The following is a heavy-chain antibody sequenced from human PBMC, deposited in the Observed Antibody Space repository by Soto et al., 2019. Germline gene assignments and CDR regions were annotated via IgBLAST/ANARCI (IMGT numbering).Heavy chain of an antibody. CDR1: GGSISNNYW. J-gene: IGHJ4*02. V-gene: IGHV4-4*02. Sequence: SETLSLTCAVSGGSISNNYWWNWVRQPPGKGLEWIGEIFHTGSTNYNPSLKSRVTISVDHSKNQFSLKLSSVTAADRAVYYCARGSGLAATLGFDYWGQGTLVTVSS. D-gene: IGHD2-15*01. CDR2: IFHTGST. CDR3: ARGSGLAATLGFDY.